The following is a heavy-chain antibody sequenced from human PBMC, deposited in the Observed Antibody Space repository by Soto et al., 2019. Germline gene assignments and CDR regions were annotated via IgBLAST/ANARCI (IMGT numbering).Heavy chain of an antibody. Sequence: ETLSLTCTVSGGSISSYYWSWIRQPAGKGLEWIGRIYTSGSTNYNPSLKSRVTMSVDTSKNQFSLKLSSVTAADTAVYYCARDHSITMVRGVMVPDWFDPWGQGTPVTVSS. V-gene: IGHV4-4*07. CDR2: IYTSGST. J-gene: IGHJ5*02. D-gene: IGHD3-10*01. CDR1: GGSISSYY. CDR3: ARDHSITMVRGVMVPDWFDP.